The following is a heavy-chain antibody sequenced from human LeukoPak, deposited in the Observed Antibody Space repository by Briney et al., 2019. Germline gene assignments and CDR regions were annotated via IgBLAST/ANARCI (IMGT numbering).Heavy chain of an antibody. V-gene: IGHV3-66*01. Sequence: QSGGSLRLSCVVSGLPVNLNYMAWVRQAPGKGLECVSFIYGGGRTYYADSVTGRFTISRDNSKSTLFLQMNSLRAEDTAIYYCATQQSYYYGSGSYYDSWGQGTLVTVSS. CDR1: GLPVNLNY. CDR3: ATQQSYYYGSGSYYDS. D-gene: IGHD3-10*01. CDR2: IYGGGRT. J-gene: IGHJ4*02.